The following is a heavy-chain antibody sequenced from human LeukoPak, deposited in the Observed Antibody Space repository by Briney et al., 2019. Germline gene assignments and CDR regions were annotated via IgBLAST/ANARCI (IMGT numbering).Heavy chain of an antibody. CDR1: GFTFSSYW. CDR2: IKQDGSEK. J-gene: IGHJ4*02. CDR3: ARPSGYCSSGSCFPFDC. Sequence: GGSLRLSCVASGFTFSSYWMSWVRQAPGKGLEWVANIKQDGSEKYYVDSVKGRFTISRDNAKNSLYLQMNSLRAEDTAVYYCARPSGYCSSGSCFPFDCWGQGTLVTVSS. D-gene: IGHD2-15*01. V-gene: IGHV3-7*01.